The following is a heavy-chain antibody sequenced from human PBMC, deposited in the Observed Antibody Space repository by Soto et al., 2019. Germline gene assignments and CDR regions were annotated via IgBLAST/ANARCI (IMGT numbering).Heavy chain of an antibody. CDR3: AKGVAAADYFDY. Sequence: PGGSLRLSCAASGFTFSSYAMSWVRQAPGKGLGWVSAISGSGGSTYYADSVKGRFTISRDNSKNTLYLQMNSLRAEETAVYYCAKGVAAADYFDYWGQGTLVTVSS. D-gene: IGHD6-13*01. CDR1: GFTFSSYA. J-gene: IGHJ4*02. CDR2: ISGSGGST. V-gene: IGHV3-23*01.